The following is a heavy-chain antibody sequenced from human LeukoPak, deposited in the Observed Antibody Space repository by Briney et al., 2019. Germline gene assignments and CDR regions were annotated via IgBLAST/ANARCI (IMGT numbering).Heavy chain of an antibody. Sequence: PGGSLRLSCVASGFTFSGYWMSWVRQAPGKGLEWMANIKQDGSEKYYVDSVKGRFTISRDNAKNSLYLRMNSLRAEDTAVYYCARGTYYYGSGSPETGYWGQGTLVTVSS. CDR2: IKQDGSEK. V-gene: IGHV3-7*03. J-gene: IGHJ4*02. CDR1: GFTFSGYW. D-gene: IGHD3-10*01. CDR3: ARGTYYYGSGSPETGY.